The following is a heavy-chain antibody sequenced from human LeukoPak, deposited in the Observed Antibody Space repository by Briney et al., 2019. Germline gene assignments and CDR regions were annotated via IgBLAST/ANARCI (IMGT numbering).Heavy chain of an antibody. CDR3: AKDLGASYTYYGFWSGYSNYFDY. V-gene: IGHV3-23*01. D-gene: IGHD3-3*01. CDR2: ISGSGGST. Sequence: GGSLRLSCAASGLTFSSYAMRWVRQAPGRGREWVSDISGSGGSTYYADSVKGRFTISRDNSKNTLYLQMNSLRAEDMAVYYCAKDLGASYTYYGFWSGYSNYFDYWGQGTLVTVSS. J-gene: IGHJ4*02. CDR1: GLTFSSYA.